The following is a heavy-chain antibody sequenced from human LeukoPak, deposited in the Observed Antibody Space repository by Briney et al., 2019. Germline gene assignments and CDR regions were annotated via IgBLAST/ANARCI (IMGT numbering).Heavy chain of an antibody. V-gene: IGHV3-21*01. D-gene: IGHD3-22*01. CDR1: GFTFNVYS. CDR3: ARDSSDFDY. Sequence: GGSLRLSCAASGFTFNVYSMNWVRQAPGKGLEWVSSISSNSKYIYYADSMRGRLTVSRDNAKNSLFLQLNSLRAEDTAVYYCARDSSDFDYWGQGTLVTVSS. CDR2: ISSNSKYI. J-gene: IGHJ4*02.